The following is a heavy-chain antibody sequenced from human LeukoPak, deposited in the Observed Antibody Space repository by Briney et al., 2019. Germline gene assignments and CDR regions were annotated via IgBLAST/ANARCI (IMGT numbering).Heavy chain of an antibody. D-gene: IGHD3-3*01. CDR2: ISSSGSTI. Sequence: PGGSLRLSCAASGFTFSSYEMTWVRQAPGKGLEWVSYISSSGSTIYYADSVKGRFTISRDNAKNSLYLQMNSLRAEHTAVYYCARDRYDFWSGFLFGYWGQGTLVTVSS. CDR3: ARDRYDFWSGFLFGY. CDR1: GFTFSSYE. V-gene: IGHV3-48*03. J-gene: IGHJ4*02.